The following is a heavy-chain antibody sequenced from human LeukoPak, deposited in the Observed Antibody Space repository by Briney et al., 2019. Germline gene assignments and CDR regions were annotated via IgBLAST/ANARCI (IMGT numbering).Heavy chain of an antibody. CDR1: GYTFTDYY. D-gene: IGHD6-13*01. Sequence: GASVKVSCKASGYTFTDYYIHWVRQAPGQGLEWMGWINPNSGGTNYAQKLQGRVTMTTDTSTSTAYMELRSLRSDDTAVYYCASSYSSSWSYYFDYWGQGTLVTVSS. V-gene: IGHV1-2*02. J-gene: IGHJ4*02. CDR3: ASSYSSSWSYYFDY. CDR2: INPNSGGT.